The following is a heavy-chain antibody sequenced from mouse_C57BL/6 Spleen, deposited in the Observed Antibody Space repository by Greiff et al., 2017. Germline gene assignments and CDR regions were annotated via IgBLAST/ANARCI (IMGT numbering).Heavy chain of an antibody. J-gene: IGHJ4*01. D-gene: IGHD2-4*01. V-gene: IGHV3-6*01. CDR1: GYSITSGYY. Sequence: ESGPGLVKPSQSLSLTCSVTGYSITSGYYWNWIRQFPGNKLEWMGYISYDGSNNYNPSLKNRISITRDTSKNQFFLKLNSVTTEDTATYYCAGLYDYDGVYYAMDYWGQGTSVTVSS. CDR2: ISYDGSN. CDR3: AGLYDYDGVYYAMDY.